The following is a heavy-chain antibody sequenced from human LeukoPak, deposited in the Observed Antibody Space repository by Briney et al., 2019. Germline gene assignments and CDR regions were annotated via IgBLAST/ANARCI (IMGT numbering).Heavy chain of an antibody. CDR2: IWYDGSNK. CDR1: GFTFRSYG. Sequence: GRSLRLSCAASGFTFRSYGMHWVRQTPGKGLEWGAGIWYDGSNKYNVDSVTGRFTISRDNSNNTLFLQLDSLRAEDTAVYYCARDRNWYFDSWGQGTLVTVSS. J-gene: IGHJ4*02. CDR3: ARDRNWYFDS. V-gene: IGHV3-33*08. D-gene: IGHD1-20*01.